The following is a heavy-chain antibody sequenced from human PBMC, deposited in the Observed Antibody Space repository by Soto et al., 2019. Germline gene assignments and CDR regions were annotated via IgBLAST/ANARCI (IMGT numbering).Heavy chain of an antibody. D-gene: IGHD3-22*01. CDR3: ARDRWADSSGYYYGGRWFDP. CDR1: GYSISSGYY. J-gene: IGHJ5*02. Sequence: SETLSLTCAVSGYSISSGYYWGWLRQPPGKGLEWIGSIYHGGSTYYNPSLNSRVTLSIDMTNNHVSLILNSVTAADTAVYYCARDRWADSSGYYYGGRWFDPWGQGTLVTVSS. V-gene: IGHV4-38-2*02. CDR2: IYHGGST.